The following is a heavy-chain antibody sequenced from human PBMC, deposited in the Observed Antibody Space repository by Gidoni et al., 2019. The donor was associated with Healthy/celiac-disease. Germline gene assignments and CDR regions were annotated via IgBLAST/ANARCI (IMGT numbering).Heavy chain of an antibody. V-gene: IGHV3-13*01. D-gene: IGHD3-10*01. CDR1: GSTFSSYD. CDR2: IGTAGDT. Sequence: EVQLVESGGGLVQPGGYLRLSCADSGSTFSSYDMHWVRQDTGKGMEWVSAIGTAGDTYYPGSVKGRFTISRENAKNSLYLQMNGLRAGDTAVYYCARGRTYYYGSGALGMMDVWGQGTTVTVSS. CDR3: ARGRTYYYGSGALGMMDV. J-gene: IGHJ6*02.